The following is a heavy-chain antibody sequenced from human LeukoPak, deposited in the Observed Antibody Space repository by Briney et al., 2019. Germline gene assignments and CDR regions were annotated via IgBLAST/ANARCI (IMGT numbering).Heavy chain of an antibody. CDR3: AKDYYGSGVVGYFDY. D-gene: IGHD3-10*01. CDR1: EFTFGTYD. Sequence: PGRSLRLSCVASEFTFGTYDMSWVRQAPGKGLEWVSGISGSGGSTYYADSVKGRFTISRDNSKNTLYLQMNSLRAEDAAVYYCAKDYYGSGVVGYFDYWGQGTLVTVSS. V-gene: IGHV3-23*01. J-gene: IGHJ4*02. CDR2: ISGSGGST.